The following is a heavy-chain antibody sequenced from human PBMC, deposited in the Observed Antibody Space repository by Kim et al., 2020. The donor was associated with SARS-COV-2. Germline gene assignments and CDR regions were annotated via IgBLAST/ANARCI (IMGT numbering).Heavy chain of an antibody. CDR1: GGSISSSSYY. CDR3: ARVTIAAAGENWFDP. V-gene: IGHV4-39*07. Sequence: SETLSLTCTVSGGSISSSSYYWGWIRQPPGKGLEWIGSIYYSWSTYYNPSLKSRVTISVDTSKNQFSLKLSSVTAADTAVYYCARVTIAAAGENWFDPWGQGTLVTVSS. D-gene: IGHD6-13*01. CDR2: IYYSWST. J-gene: IGHJ5*02.